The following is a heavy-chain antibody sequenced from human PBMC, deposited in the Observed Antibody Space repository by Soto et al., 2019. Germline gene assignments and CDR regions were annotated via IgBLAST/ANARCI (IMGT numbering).Heavy chain of an antibody. CDR1: GFTLSISS. Sequence: EVQLVESGGILVQPGGSLRLSCAASGFTLSISSMNWVRQAPGKGLEWVSYIRRYTSVTSYADSVKGRFTISRDNAKNSLYLQRNSMRVEDTAVYYCGRVAGSGYYTVEYWGQGTLVTVSS. D-gene: IGHD3-22*01. CDR3: GRVAGSGYYTVEY. V-gene: IGHV3-48*01. J-gene: IGHJ4*02. CDR2: IRRYTSVT.